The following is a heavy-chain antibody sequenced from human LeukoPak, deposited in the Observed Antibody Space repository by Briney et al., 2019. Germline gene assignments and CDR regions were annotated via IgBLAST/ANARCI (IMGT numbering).Heavy chain of an antibody. V-gene: IGHV4-34*01. D-gene: IGHD5/OR15-5a*01. CDR1: GGSFSGYY. Sequence: SETLSLTCAVYGGSFSGYYWSWIRQPPGKGLEWIGEINHSGSTYYNPSLKSRVTISVDRSKNQFSLKLSSVTAADTAVYYCARVAIYLYYYGMDVWGQGTTVTVSS. J-gene: IGHJ6*02. CDR3: ARVAIYLYYYGMDV. CDR2: INHSGST.